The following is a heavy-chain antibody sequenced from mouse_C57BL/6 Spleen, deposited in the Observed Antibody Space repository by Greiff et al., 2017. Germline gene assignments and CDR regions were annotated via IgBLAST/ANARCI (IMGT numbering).Heavy chain of an antibody. D-gene: IGHD1-1*01. J-gene: IGHJ1*03. Sequence: VQLQQSGAELVRPGTSVKVSCKASGYAFTNYLIEWVKQRPGQGLEWIGVINPGSGGTNYNEKFKGKATLTADKSSSTAYMQLSSLTSEDSAVYFCARSDGSSYVAYFEVWGTGTTVTVSS. CDR2: INPGSGGT. CDR3: ARSDGSSYVAYFEV. CDR1: GYAFTNYL. V-gene: IGHV1-54*01.